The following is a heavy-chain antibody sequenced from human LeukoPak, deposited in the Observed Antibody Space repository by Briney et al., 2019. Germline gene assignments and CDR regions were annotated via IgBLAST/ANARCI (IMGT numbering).Heavy chain of an antibody. CDR2: ISGSGGST. Sequence: GGSLRLSCAASGFTFSSYAMSWVRQAPGEGLEWVSAISGSGGSTYYADSVKGRFTISRDNSKNTLYLQMNSLRAEDTAVYYCAKDEKWQHAFDIWGQGTMVTVSS. V-gene: IGHV3-23*01. CDR3: AKDEKWQHAFDI. J-gene: IGHJ3*02. D-gene: IGHD5-12*01. CDR1: GFTFSSYA.